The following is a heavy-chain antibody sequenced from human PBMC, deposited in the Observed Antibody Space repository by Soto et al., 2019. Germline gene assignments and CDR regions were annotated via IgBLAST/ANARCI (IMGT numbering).Heavy chain of an antibody. CDR1: GGSISSYY. CDR3: ARDSYSSSFVSWDYYGMDV. Sequence: SETLSLTCTVPGGSISSYYWSWIRQPPGKGLEWIGYIYYSGSTNYNPSLKSRVTISVDTSKNQFSLKLSSVTAADTAVYYCARDSYSSSFVSWDYYGMDVWGQGTTVTVSS. CDR2: IYYSGST. D-gene: IGHD6-13*01. J-gene: IGHJ6*02. V-gene: IGHV4-59*01.